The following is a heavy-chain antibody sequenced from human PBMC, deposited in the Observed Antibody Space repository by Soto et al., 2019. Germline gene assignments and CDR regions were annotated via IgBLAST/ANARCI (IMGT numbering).Heavy chain of an antibody. V-gene: IGHV3-7*01. J-gene: IGHJ4*02. CDR2: IKADGSEE. CDR1: GLSFSRYW. D-gene: IGHD3-10*01. Sequence: EVQLMESGGGLVQPGGSLRLSCAASGLSFSRYWMRWARQAPGKGLQWVASIKADGSEEYYPDSVKGRFTISRDNAKNSRYLQMNTLTAEDTAEYYCARDLGYHGLDHWGQGTLVSVSS. CDR3: ARDLGYHGLDH.